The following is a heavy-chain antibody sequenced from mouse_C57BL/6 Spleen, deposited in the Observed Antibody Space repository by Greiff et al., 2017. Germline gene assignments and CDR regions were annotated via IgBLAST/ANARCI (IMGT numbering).Heavy chain of an antibody. CDR2: INPYNGDT. D-gene: IGHD2-4*01. J-gene: IGHJ4*01. V-gene: IGHV1-20*01. CDR3: ARGGDYEDYAMDY. Sequence: EVQLQQSGPELVKPGDSVKISCKASGYSFTGYFMNWVMQSHGKSLEWIGRINPYNGDTFYNQKFKGKATLTVDKSSRTAHMELRSLTSEDSAVYYCARGGDYEDYAMDYWGQGTSVTVSS. CDR1: GYSFTGYF.